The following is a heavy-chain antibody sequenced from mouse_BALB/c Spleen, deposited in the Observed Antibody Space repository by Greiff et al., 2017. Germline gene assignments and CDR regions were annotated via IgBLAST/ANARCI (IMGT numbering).Heavy chain of an antibody. CDR3: ARYDYDDYFDY. CDR2: IDPANGNT. J-gene: IGHJ2*01. V-gene: IGHV14-3*02. D-gene: IGHD2-4*01. Sequence: EVQLQQSGAELVKPGASVKLSCTASGFNIKDTYMHWVKQRPEQGLEWIGRIDPANGNTKYDPKFQGKATITADTSSNTAYLQLSSLTSEDTAVYYCARYDYDDYFDYWGQGTTLTVSS. CDR1: GFNIKDTY.